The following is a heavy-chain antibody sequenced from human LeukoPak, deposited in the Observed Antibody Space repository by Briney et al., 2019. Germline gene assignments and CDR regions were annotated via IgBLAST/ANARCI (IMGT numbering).Heavy chain of an antibody. CDR2: ISYDGSNK. V-gene: IGHV3-30*18. J-gene: IGHJ4*02. D-gene: IGHD4-17*01. CDR1: GFTFSSYG. Sequence: GGSLRLSCAASGFTFSSYGMHWVRQAPGKGLEWVAVISYDGSNKYYADSVKGRFTISRDNSKNTLYLQMNSLRAEDTAVYYCAKPKTAYGDYPNSFDYWGQGTLVTVPS. CDR3: AKPKTAYGDYPNSFDY.